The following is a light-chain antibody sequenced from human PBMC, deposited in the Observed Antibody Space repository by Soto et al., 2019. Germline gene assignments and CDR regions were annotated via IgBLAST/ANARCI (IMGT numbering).Light chain of an antibody. J-gene: IGKJ1*01. V-gene: IGKV1-39*01. CDR2: DAS. CDR3: QQSYSTPPT. Sequence: TTCAFPLSPSAGTRATIPCRASQSISSWLAWYQQKPGKAPKLLIYDASSLESGVPSRFSGSGSGTDFTLTISSLQPEDFATYYCQQSYSTPPTFGQGTKVDIK. CDR1: QSISSW.